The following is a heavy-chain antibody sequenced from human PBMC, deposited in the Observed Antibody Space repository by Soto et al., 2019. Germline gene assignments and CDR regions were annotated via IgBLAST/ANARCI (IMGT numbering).Heavy chain of an antibody. D-gene: IGHD6-6*01. J-gene: IGHJ5*02. CDR1: GGSISSYY. Sequence: SETLSLTCTVSGGSISSYYWSWIRQPPGKGLEWIGYIYYSGSTNYNPSLKSRVTISVDTSKNQFSLKLSSVTAADTAVYYCAREVARGIAARQNWFDPWGQGTLVTVSS. CDR3: AREVARGIAARQNWFDP. CDR2: IYYSGST. V-gene: IGHV4-59*01.